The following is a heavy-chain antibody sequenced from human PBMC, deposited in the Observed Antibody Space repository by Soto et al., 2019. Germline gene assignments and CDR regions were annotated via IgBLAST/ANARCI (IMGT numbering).Heavy chain of an antibody. Sequence: GASVKVSCKASGYTFTGYCMHWVRQAPGQGLEWMGWINPNSGGTNYAQKFQGWVTMTRDTSISTAYMELSRLRSDDTAVYYCARVGTDAIGYYYYGMDVWGQGTTVTVSS. CDR2: INPNSGGT. CDR3: ARVGTDAIGYYYYGMDV. CDR1: GYTFTGYC. V-gene: IGHV1-2*04. J-gene: IGHJ6*02. D-gene: IGHD7-27*01.